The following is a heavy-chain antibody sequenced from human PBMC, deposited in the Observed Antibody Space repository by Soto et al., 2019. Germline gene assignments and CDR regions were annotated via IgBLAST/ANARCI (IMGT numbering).Heavy chain of an antibody. Sequence: QVQLVQSGAEVKKPGSSVKVSCKASGGTFSSYTISWVRQAPGQGLEWMGRIIPILGIANYAQKFQGRVTITADNSTSTAYMELSSLRSEDTAVYYCAGYCYYGMDVWGQGTTVTVSS. V-gene: IGHV1-69*02. CDR2: IIPILGIA. CDR3: AGYCYYGMDV. CDR1: GGTFSSYT. J-gene: IGHJ6*02.